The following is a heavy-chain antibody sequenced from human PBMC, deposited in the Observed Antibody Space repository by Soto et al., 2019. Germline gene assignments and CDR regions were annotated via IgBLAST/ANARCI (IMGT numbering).Heavy chain of an antibody. J-gene: IGHJ4*02. V-gene: IGHV4-30-2*01. CDR1: GGSLSSGGYS. CDR3: ATVPDY. Sequence: SSETLSLTCAVSGGSLSSGGYSWSWIRQPPGKGLEWIGYIYHSGSTYYNPSLKSRVTISVDRSKNQFSLKLSSVTAADTAVYYCATVPDYWGQGTLVTVSS. CDR2: IYHSGST.